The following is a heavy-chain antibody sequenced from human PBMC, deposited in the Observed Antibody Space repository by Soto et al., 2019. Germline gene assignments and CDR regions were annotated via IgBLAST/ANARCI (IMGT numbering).Heavy chain of an antibody. Sequence: PSETLSLTCTVSGGSISSGGYYWSWIRQHPGKGLEWIGYIYYSGSTYYNPSLKSRVTISVDTSKNQFSLKLSSVTAADTAVYYCARGYCSSTSCYHARYYYYYYGMDVWGQGTTVTVSS. J-gene: IGHJ6*02. V-gene: IGHV4-31*03. CDR1: GGSISSGGYY. D-gene: IGHD2-2*01. CDR2: IYYSGST. CDR3: ARGYCSSTSCYHARYYYYYYGMDV.